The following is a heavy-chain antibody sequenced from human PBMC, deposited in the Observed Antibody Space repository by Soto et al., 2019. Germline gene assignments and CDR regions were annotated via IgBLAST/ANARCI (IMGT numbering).Heavy chain of an antibody. Sequence: RQAPGKGLEGVAVIWDDGSNKYYADSVKGRFTISRDNSKNTLYLQMNSVRAEDTAVYYCARSRAGAYGMDVWGQGTTVTVSS. J-gene: IGHJ6*02. V-gene: IGHV3-33*01. CDR3: ARSRAGAYGMDV. CDR2: IWDDGSNK.